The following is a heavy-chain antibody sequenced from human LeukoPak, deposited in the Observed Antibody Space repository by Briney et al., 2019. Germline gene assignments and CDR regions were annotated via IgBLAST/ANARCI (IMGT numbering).Heavy chain of an antibody. D-gene: IGHD6-19*01. CDR3: AKGKYSSGGVPDY. Sequence: PGGSLRLSCVASGFPFSSYWMTWVRQAPGKGLEWVSSISGGGESTYYADSVKGRFTVSRDNSKNTLYLQINSLRGEDTAVYYCAKGKYSSGGVPDYWGQGTLVTVSS. J-gene: IGHJ4*02. CDR2: ISGGGEST. V-gene: IGHV3-23*01. CDR1: GFPFSSYW.